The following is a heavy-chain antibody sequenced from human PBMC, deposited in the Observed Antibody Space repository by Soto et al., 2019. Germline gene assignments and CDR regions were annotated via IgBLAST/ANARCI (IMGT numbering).Heavy chain of an antibody. D-gene: IGHD6-13*01. J-gene: IGHJ5*02. V-gene: IGHV1-18*01. CDR3: ARIGYSSSWYGWFDP. CDR2: ISAYNGNT. CDR1: GYTFTSYG. Sequence: ASVKVSCKASGYTFTSYGISWARQAPGQGLEWMGWISAYNGNTNYAQKLQGRVTMTTDTSTSTAYMELRSLRSDDTAVYYCARIGYSSSWYGWFDPWGQGTLVTVSS.